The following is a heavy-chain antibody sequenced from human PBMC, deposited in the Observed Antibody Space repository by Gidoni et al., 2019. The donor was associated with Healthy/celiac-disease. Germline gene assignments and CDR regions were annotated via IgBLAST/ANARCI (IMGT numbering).Heavy chain of an antibody. D-gene: IGHD3-22*01. J-gene: IGHJ4*02. CDR1: GFTLDDYT. V-gene: IGHV3-43*01. CDR3: AKDSGYYDSSGFSFDY. CDR2: ISWDGGIT. Sequence: EVQLVESGGVGVQPGGSLRLSCAASGFTLDDYTMRWLRQAPGRGLEWVSLISWDGGITYYADSVKGRFTISRDNSKNSLYLQMNSLRTEDTALYYCAKDSGYYDSSGFSFDYWGQGTLVTVSS.